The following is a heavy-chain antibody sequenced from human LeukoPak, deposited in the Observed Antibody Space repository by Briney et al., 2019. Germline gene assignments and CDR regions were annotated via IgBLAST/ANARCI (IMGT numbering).Heavy chain of an antibody. Sequence: PGGSLRLSCAASGFTFSTVWMSWVRQAPGKGLEWVGRIKSRSDGGTTDYAAPVKGRFTISRDDSKTTLFLQMNSLKTEDTAIYYCTTFADFWSPNSFDYWGQGTLVTVSS. CDR1: GFTFSTVW. J-gene: IGHJ4*02. D-gene: IGHD3-3*01. V-gene: IGHV3-15*01. CDR2: IKSRSDGGTT. CDR3: TTFADFWSPNSFDY.